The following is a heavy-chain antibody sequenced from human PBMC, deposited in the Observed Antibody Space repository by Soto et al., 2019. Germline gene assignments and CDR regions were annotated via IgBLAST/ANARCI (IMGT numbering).Heavy chain of an antibody. V-gene: IGHV1-69*10. J-gene: IGHJ6*02. CDR1: GGTFSSDF. Sequence: RASVKVSCKASGGTFSSDFIRWVRQAPGQGLEWAGGTVARLGSANFAQKFQGRVTITADRFTSTVYMELSSLTSEDKATYYCERDQDSDNYVYAGSQEPYGMDVWGQGTTVTVSS. CDR2: TVARLGSA. D-gene: IGHD3-16*01. CDR3: ERDQDSDNYVYAGSQEPYGMDV.